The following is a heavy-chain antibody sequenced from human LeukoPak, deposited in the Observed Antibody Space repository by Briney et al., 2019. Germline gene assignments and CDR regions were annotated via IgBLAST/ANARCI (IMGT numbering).Heavy chain of an antibody. D-gene: IGHD5-18*01. Sequence: SETLSLTCTVSGGSISSSSYYWGWIRQPPGKGLEWIGSIYHSGGTNYNPSLKSRVTMSVDTSKNQFSLKLSSVTAADTAVYYCARGGTAMVPLDYWGQGTLVTVSS. CDR2: IYHSGGT. CDR3: ARGGTAMVPLDY. J-gene: IGHJ4*02. CDR1: GGSISSSSYY. V-gene: IGHV4-39*07.